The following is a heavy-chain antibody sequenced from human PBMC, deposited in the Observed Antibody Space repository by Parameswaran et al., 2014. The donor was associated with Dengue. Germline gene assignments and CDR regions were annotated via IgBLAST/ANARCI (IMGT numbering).Heavy chain of an antibody. Sequence: VRQAPGQGLEWMGWINTNTGNPTYAQGFTGRFVFSLDTSVSTAYLQISSLKAEDTAVYYCASSADVVVAATRDFDYWGQGTLVTVSS. CDR3: ASSADVVVAATRDFDY. V-gene: IGHV7-4-1*02. D-gene: IGHD2-15*01. J-gene: IGHJ4*02. CDR2: INTNTGNP.